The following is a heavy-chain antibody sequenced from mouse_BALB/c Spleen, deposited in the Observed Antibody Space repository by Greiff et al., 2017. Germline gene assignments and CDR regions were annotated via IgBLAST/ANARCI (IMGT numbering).Heavy chain of an antibody. Sequence: EVQLQQSGAELVRSGASVKLSCTASGFNIKDTYMHWVKQRPEQGLEWIGRIDPANGNTKYDPKFQGKATITADTSSNTAYLQLSSLTSEDTAVYYCARNDYDAGFAYWGQGTLVTVSA. J-gene: IGHJ3*01. CDR3: ARNDYDAGFAY. V-gene: IGHV14-3*02. CDR1: GFNIKDTY. D-gene: IGHD2-4*01. CDR2: IDPANGNT.